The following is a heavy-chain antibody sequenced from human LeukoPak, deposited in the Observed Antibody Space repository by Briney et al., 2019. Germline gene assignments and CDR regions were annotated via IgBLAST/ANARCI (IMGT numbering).Heavy chain of an antibody. D-gene: IGHD5-12*01. CDR2: INHSGST. CDR1: GGSFSGYY. V-gene: IGHV4-34*01. J-gene: IGHJ4*02. Sequence: PSETLSLTCAVYGGSFSGYYWSWIRQPPGKGLEWIGEINHSGSTNYNPSLKSRVTISVDTSKNQFSLKLSSVTAADTAVYYCARGRGYGPYFDYWGQGTLVTVSS. CDR3: ARGRGYGPYFDY.